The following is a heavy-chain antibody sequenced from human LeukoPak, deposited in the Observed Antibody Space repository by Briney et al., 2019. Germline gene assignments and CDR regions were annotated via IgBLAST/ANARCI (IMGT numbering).Heavy chain of an antibody. Sequence: GESLKISCKGSGYSFTSHWIGWVRQMPGKGLEWMGIIYPGDSDTRYSPSFQGQVTISADKSISTAYLQWSSLKASDTAMYYCARRDIGYCSGGSCLFDYWGQGTLVTVSS. J-gene: IGHJ4*02. CDR2: IYPGDSDT. V-gene: IGHV5-51*01. CDR3: ARRDIGYCSGGSCLFDY. D-gene: IGHD2-15*01. CDR1: GYSFTSHW.